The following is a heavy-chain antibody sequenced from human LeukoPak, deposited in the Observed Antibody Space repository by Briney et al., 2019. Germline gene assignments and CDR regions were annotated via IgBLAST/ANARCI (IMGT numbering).Heavy chain of an antibody. J-gene: IGHJ4*02. CDR2: VFFSGGT. D-gene: IGHD1/OR15-1a*01. CDR3: ARELNTALPLGY. Sequence: PSETPSLTSSVSGGSLSTYYWSWIRRPPGNGLEWIGYVFFSGGTKYNPSLKSRVTMSADTSRNQFSMHLTSVNAADTAVYFCARELNTALPLGYCGQGKLVIVSP. CDR1: GGSLSTYY. V-gene: IGHV4-59*13.